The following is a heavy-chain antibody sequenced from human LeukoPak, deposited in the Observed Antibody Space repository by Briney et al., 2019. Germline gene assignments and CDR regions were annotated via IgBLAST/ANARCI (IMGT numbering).Heavy chain of an antibody. D-gene: IGHD6-6*01. V-gene: IGHV3-7*01. CDR2: INQDGSEK. CDR1: GFTFSSSW. Sequence: GGSLRLSCATSGFTFSSSWMSWVRQAPGKGLEWVANINQDGSEKYYVDSVKGRFTISRDNAKNSLYLQMNSLRAEDTAVYYCARDVRAARGVDYWGQGTLVTVSS. CDR3: ARDVRAARGVDY. J-gene: IGHJ4*02.